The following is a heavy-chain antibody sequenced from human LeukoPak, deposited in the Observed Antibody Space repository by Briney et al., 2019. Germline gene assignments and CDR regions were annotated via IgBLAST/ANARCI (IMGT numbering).Heavy chain of an antibody. D-gene: IGHD3-10*01. J-gene: IGHJ4*02. CDR1: GYTFGSYG. V-gene: IGHV1-18*01. Sequence: ASVRVSCKASGYTFGSYGVTWVRQAPGQGLDWMGWISGYNGNTNLAQKFQGRVSLTTDTSATTAYMEQRSLTSDDTAVYYCAKDYSGSGSVHFEHWGQGTLVTVSS. CDR2: ISGYNGNT. CDR3: AKDYSGSGSVHFEH.